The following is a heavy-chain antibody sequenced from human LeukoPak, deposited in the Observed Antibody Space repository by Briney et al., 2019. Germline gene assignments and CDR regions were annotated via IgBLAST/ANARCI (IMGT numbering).Heavy chain of an antibody. CDR1: GFAFSSYG. J-gene: IGHJ4*02. Sequence: GGSLRLSCAPSGFAFSSYGMHWVRQAPGEGLEGVAVIWYDGSNKYYADSVKGRFTISRDNSKNTLYLQMISLRAEDTAVYYCARDSYYYDSSGSGDYWGQGTPVTVST. V-gene: IGHV3-33*01. CDR3: ARDSYYYDSSGSGDY. CDR2: IWYDGSNK. D-gene: IGHD3-22*01.